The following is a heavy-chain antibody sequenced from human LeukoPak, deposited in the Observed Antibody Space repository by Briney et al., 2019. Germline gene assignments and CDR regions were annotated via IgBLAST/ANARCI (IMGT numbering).Heavy chain of an antibody. CDR1: GDSISGYY. V-gene: IGHV4-59*01. Sequence: PSETLSLTCTVSGDSISGYYWSWIRQPPGKGLEYIGYVYYSGATNSNPSLKSRVTISLDTSNNQFSLKLNSVTAADTAVYYCAKYGNYLVDWGQGTLVTVSS. CDR2: VYYSGAT. D-gene: IGHD2/OR15-2a*01. CDR3: AKYGNYLVD. J-gene: IGHJ4*02.